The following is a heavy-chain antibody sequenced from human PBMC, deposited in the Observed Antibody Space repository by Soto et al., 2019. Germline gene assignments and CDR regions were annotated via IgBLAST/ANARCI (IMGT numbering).Heavy chain of an antibody. CDR3: ARGIAVAAGGFDI. CDR2: ISSSSSYI. J-gene: IGHJ3*02. D-gene: IGHD6-19*01. CDR1: GFTFSSYS. V-gene: IGHV3-21*01. Sequence: EVQLVESGGGLVKPGGSLRLSCAASGFTFSSYSMNWVRQAPGKGLEWVSSISSSSSYIYYADSVKGRFTISRDNAKNSLYLQMNSLRAEDTAVYYCARGIAVAAGGFDIWGQGTMVTVSS.